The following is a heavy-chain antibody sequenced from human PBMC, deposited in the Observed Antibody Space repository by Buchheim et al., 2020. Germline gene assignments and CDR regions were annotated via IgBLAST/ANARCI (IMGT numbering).Heavy chain of an antibody. CDR3: ARDRNGDPFPPHNWFDP. CDR1: GYTFTGYY. Sequence: QVQLVQSGAEVKKPGASVKVSCKASGYTFTGYYMHWVRQAPGQGLEWMGWINPNSGGTKYAQKVQGRVTMTRDTSISTAYMELSRLRSDDTAVYYCARDRNGDPFPPHNWFDPWGQGTL. D-gene: IGHD4-17*01. V-gene: IGHV1-2*02. CDR2: INPNSGGT. J-gene: IGHJ5*02.